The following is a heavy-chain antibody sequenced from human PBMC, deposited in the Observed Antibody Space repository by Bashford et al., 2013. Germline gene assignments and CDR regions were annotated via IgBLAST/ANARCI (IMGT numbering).Heavy chain of an antibody. CDR3: ASDRSSGWYYW. CDR1: GGSFSGYY. D-gene: IGHD6-19*01. J-gene: IGHJ4*02. Sequence: SETLSLTCAVYGGSFSGYYWSWIRQPPGKGLEWLGEIHHSGSTNYNPSLKSRVTISLDTSKNQFSLKLSSMTAADTAVYYCASDRSSGWYYWWGQGNPGHRXL. V-gene: IGHV4-34*01. CDR2: IHHSGST.